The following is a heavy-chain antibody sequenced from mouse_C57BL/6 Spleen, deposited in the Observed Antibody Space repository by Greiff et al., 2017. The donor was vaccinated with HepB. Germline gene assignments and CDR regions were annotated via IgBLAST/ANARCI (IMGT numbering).Heavy chain of an antibody. V-gene: IGHV1-64*01. CDR3: ARDGSGHAMDY. J-gene: IGHJ4*01. D-gene: IGHD3-2*02. Sequence: VQLQQPGAELVKPGASVKLSCKASGYTFTSYWMRWVKQRPGQGLEWIGMIHPNSGSTNYNEKFKSKATLTVDKSSSTAYMQLSSLTSEDSAVYYCARDGSGHAMDYWGQGTSVTVSS. CDR1: GYTFTSYW. CDR2: IHPNSGST.